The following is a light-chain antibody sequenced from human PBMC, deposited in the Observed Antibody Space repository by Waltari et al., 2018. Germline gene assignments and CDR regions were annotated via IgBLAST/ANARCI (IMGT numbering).Light chain of an antibody. CDR3: QVWDTNYDQGV. V-gene: IGLV3-21*04. CDR2: YDS. J-gene: IGLJ3*02. Sequence: SYVLTQPPSVSVAPGKTATITCGGNKFATQSLHCYQQKPGQAPVLVIYYDSDRPSGIPERFSGSNSGNTATLTISRVEAGDEADYYCQVWDTNYDQGVFGGGTKLTVL. CDR1: KFATQS.